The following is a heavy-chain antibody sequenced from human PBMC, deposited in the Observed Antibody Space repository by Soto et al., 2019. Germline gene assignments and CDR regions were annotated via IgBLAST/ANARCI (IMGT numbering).Heavy chain of an antibody. Sequence: GGSLRLSCAASGFTFSGSAMHWVRQASGKGLEWVGRIRSKANSYATAYAASVKGRFTISRDDSKNTAYLQMNSLKTEDTAVYYCTRPLMRGSYYPNYYYGMDVWGQGTRVTVSS. V-gene: IGHV3-73*01. J-gene: IGHJ6*02. CDR1: GFTFSGSA. D-gene: IGHD1-26*01. CDR3: TRPLMRGSYYPNYYYGMDV. CDR2: IRSKANSYAT.